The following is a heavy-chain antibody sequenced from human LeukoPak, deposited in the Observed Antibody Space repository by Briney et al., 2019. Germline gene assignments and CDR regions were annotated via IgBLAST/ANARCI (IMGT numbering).Heavy chain of an antibody. Sequence: PGGSLRLSCAASGFTFSSYVMRWVRQAPAKGLAWVSYINHNAETIYYADSVKGRFTISRDNAENVLYLQMNRLRDGDTAVYYCARDSDWAFDNWGQGTLVTVSS. CDR2: INHNAETI. CDR3: ARDSDWAFDN. CDR1: GFTFSSYV. J-gene: IGHJ4*02. V-gene: IGHV3-48*02. D-gene: IGHD2-21*02.